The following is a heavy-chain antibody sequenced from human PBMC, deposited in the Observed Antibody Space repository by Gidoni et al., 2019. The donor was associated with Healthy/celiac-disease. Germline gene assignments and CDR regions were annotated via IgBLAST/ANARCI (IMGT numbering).Heavy chain of an antibody. D-gene: IGHD2-15*01. J-gene: IGHJ4*02. CDR3: AKGSRAASGHPDY. CDR1: GFTFSSYA. Sequence: EVQLLESGGGLVQPGGSLRLSCASSGFTFSSYAMSWVRQAPGKGLEWVSAISGSGGSTYYADSVKGRFTISRDNSKNTLYLQMNSLRAEDTAVYYCAKGSRAASGHPDYWGQGTLVTVSS. CDR2: ISGSGGST. V-gene: IGHV3-23*01.